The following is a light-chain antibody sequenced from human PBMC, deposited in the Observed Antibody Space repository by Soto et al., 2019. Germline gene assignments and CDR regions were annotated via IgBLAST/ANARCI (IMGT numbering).Light chain of an antibody. Sequence: EIVLTQSPCTLSLSPVERGTLSCRASQSVSSNYLAWYQQKPGQAPRLLIYGASSRATGIPDRFSGSGSETDFTLTISRLEPEDFAVYFCQQYGSSPVFGPGTKVDIK. J-gene: IGKJ3*01. CDR1: QSVSSNY. CDR2: GAS. CDR3: QQYGSSPV. V-gene: IGKV3-20*01.